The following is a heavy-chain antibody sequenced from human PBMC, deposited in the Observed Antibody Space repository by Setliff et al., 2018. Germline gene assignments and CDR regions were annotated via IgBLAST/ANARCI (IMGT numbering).Heavy chain of an antibody. J-gene: IGHJ3*02. D-gene: IGHD3-16*01. CDR1: GGPFSNYA. CDR2: ITPALGTT. V-gene: IGHV1-69*11. Sequence: SVKVSCKASGGPFSNYAISWVRQAPGQGLEWMGRITPALGTTDYSQKFQGRVTITADESTRAVNMELTSLRSEDTALYYCARGALNWAAFNIWGQGTMVTVSS. CDR3: ARGALNWAAFNI.